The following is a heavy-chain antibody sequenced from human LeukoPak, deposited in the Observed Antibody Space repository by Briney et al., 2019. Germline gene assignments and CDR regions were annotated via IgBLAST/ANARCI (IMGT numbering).Heavy chain of an antibody. Sequence: GGSLRLSCAAFGLTFSNSAMSWVRQAPGKGLEWVSTSTGSGGTTYYADSVKGRFTISRDNSKNTLYLQMNSRSAEDTALYYCAKSLSGTYFNFDYWGQGTLVTVSS. CDR1: GLTFSNSA. D-gene: IGHD1-26*01. J-gene: IGHJ4*02. V-gene: IGHV3-23*01. CDR2: STGSGGTT. CDR3: AKSLSGTYFNFDY.